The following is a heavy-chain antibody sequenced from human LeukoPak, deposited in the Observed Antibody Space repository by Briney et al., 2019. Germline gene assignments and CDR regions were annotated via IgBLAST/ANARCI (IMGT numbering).Heavy chain of an antibody. Sequence: ASVKVSCKASGYTFTDYYVHWVRQAPGQGLEWLGWINPNSHGTKYAQKFEGRVTMTKDMSISTVFMELSSLKSDDTAVYFCARSDILMGKIDLWGQGTLVTVSS. J-gene: IGHJ5*02. D-gene: IGHD3-9*01. V-gene: IGHV1-2*02. CDR1: GYTFTDYY. CDR2: INPNSHGT. CDR3: ARSDILMGKIDL.